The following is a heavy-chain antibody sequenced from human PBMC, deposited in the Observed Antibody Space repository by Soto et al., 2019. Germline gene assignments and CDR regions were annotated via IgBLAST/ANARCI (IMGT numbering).Heavy chain of an antibody. CDR1: GFTFDDYA. Sequence: EVQLEESGGALVQPGRSLRLSCAASGFTFDDYAMHWIRQVLGKGLEWVSSISWNSGNIGYADSAKGRFTTSRDNAKNSVYLQMNSLRPEDTALYYCVRSKGGYSYGTPFDYWGQGTLVTVSS. V-gene: IGHV3-9*01. D-gene: IGHD5-18*01. CDR2: ISWNSGNI. J-gene: IGHJ4*02. CDR3: VRSKGGYSYGTPFDY.